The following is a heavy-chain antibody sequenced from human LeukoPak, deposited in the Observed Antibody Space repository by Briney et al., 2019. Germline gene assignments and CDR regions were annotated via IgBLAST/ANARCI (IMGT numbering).Heavy chain of an antibody. D-gene: IGHD5-18*01. J-gene: IGHJ6*03. Sequence: PGGSLRLSCAASGFTFDDYAMHWVRQAPGKGLEWVSGISWNSGSIGYADSVKGRFTISRDNAKNSLYLQMNSLRAEDTALYYCAKGPGQLWLSDYYYYMDVWGKGTTVIISS. CDR3: AKGPGQLWLSDYYYYMDV. V-gene: IGHV3-9*01. CDR1: GFTFDDYA. CDR2: ISWNSGSI.